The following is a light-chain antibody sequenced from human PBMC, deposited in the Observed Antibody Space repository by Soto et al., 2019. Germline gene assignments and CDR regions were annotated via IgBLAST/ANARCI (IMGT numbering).Light chain of an antibody. Sequence: VLTQSAGTLTLSPGERATLSCRASQSVSSNFLAWYQEKPGQAPRLLIYGASSRATGIPDRFSGSGSGTDFTLTISRLEPEDFAVYYCQQLTDWPPQWTFGQGTKVDIK. CDR3: QQLTDWPPQWT. CDR1: QSVSSNF. J-gene: IGKJ1*01. CDR2: GAS. V-gene: IGKV3D-20*02.